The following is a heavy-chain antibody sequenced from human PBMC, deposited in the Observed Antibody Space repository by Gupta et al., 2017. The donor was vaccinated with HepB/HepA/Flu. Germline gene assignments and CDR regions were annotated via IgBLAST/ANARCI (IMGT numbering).Heavy chain of an antibody. CDR2: IPHSGYTT. CDR3: ARARSDAYDI. V-gene: IGHV3-11*01. CDR1: GFTFRNYY. J-gene: IGHJ3*02. Sequence: VKLVESGGGLVKPGGSLRLSCVAYGFTFRNYYMGWIRQAPGKGLEWVSYIPHSGYTTYYADSVRGRFTVSRDNARNSLYLRTDSRRAEDTAVYYCARARSDAYDIWGQGTMVIVSS. D-gene: IGHD3-10*01.